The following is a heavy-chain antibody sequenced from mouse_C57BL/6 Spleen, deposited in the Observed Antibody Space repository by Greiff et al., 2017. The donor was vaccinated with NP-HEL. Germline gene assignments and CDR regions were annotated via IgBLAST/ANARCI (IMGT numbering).Heavy chain of an antibody. D-gene: IGHD2-13*01. J-gene: IGHJ3*01. V-gene: IGHV2-6*01. CDR1: GFSLTSYG. Sequence: LVAPSQSLSITCTVSGFSLTSYGVDWVRQSPGKGLEWLGVIWGVGSTNYNSALKSRLSISKDNSKSQVFLKMNSLQTDDTAMYYCARGDYRRGFAYWGQGTLGTVSA. CDR2: IWGVGST. CDR3: ARGDYRRGFAY.